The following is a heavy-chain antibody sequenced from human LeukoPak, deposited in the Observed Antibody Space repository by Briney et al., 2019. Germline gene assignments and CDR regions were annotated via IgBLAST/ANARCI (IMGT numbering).Heavy chain of an antibody. J-gene: IGHJ6*03. CDR2: INPNSGGT. CDR1: GYTFTGYY. V-gene: IGHV1-2*02. Sequence: ASVKVSCKTSGYTFTGYYRHWVRQAPGQGLEWMGWINPNSGGTNYAQKFQGRVTMTRDTSISTAYMEMSRLRFEDTAMYYCARVDRYHYYLDVWGKGTTVTVSS. CDR3: ARVDRYHYYLDV.